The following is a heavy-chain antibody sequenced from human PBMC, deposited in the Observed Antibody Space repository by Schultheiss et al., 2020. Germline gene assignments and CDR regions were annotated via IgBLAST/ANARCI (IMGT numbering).Heavy chain of an antibody. CDR3: AKSPLPMQWFGEV. V-gene: IGHV3-23*01. J-gene: IGHJ4*02. D-gene: IGHD3-10*01. Sequence: GGSLRLSCAASGFTFSNYAMAWVRQAPGKGLAWVSGISATGGSTFYADSVKGRFTISRDNSKNTLYLQMNSLRSDDTAVYSCAKSPLPMQWFGEVWGQGALVTVSS. CDR2: ISATGGST. CDR1: GFTFSNYA.